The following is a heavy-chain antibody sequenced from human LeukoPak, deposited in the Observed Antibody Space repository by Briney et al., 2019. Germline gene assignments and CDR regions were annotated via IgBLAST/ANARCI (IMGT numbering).Heavy chain of an antibody. V-gene: IGHV1-69*05. CDR1: GGTFSSYA. J-gene: IGHJ4*02. D-gene: IGHD1-26*01. Sequence: GSSVKVSCKASGGTFSSYAISWVRQAPGQGLEWMGRIIPIFGTANYAQKFQGRVTVTTDESTSTAYMELSSLRSEDTAVYYCADDSGSYSFDYWGQGTLVTVSS. CDR2: IIPIFGTA. CDR3: ADDSGSYSFDY.